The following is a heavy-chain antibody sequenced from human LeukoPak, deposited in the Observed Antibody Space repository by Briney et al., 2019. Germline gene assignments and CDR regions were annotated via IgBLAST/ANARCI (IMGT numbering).Heavy chain of an antibody. CDR3: VKVPIAFVAFHQRFDY. Sequence: GGSLRLSCSASGFTFSGFAMFWVRQAPGKGLEYVSAISHNGDITSYADSVRGRFTISRDNSKDTLYLQLSSLRIEDTAVYYCVKVPIAFVAFHQRFDYWGQGTQVTVSS. V-gene: IGHV3-64D*09. CDR1: GFTFSGFA. J-gene: IGHJ4*02. CDR2: ISHNGDIT. D-gene: IGHD3-16*01.